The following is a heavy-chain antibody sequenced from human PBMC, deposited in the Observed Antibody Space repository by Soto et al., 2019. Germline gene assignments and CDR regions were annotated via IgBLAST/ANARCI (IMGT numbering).Heavy chain of an antibody. CDR3: SLASPSIAARRDYYYYYGMDV. Sequence: GGSLRLSCTASGFTFSSYAMSWVRQAPGKGLEWVSAISGSGGSTYYADSVKGRLTISRDSSKNTLYLQMNSLRAEDTAVYYYSLASPSIAARRDYYYYYGMDVWGQGTTVTVSS. CDR2: ISGSGGST. J-gene: IGHJ6*02. D-gene: IGHD6-6*01. V-gene: IGHV3-23*01. CDR1: GFTFSSYA.